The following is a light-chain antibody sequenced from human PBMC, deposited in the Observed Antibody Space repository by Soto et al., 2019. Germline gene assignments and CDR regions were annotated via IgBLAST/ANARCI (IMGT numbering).Light chain of an antibody. Sequence: QSVLTQPRSVSGSPGQSVTISCTGTSSDVGDYDFVSWYRQHPGTVPKLMIYDVSERPSGVPDRFSGSKSGNTASLTISGLQAEDEAVYYCCSYAGSYTWVFGGGTKVTVL. CDR2: DVS. CDR1: SSDVGDYDF. V-gene: IGLV2-11*01. J-gene: IGLJ3*02. CDR3: CSYAGSYTWV.